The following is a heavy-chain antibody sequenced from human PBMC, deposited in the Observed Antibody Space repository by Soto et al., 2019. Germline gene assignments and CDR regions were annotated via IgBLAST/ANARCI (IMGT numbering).Heavy chain of an antibody. Sequence: VQMVQSGPEVKMLGASVKVSCKTSGYTFTDYGLAWMRQAPGQRPEWMGWVDTANDNTNYAEKFQGRVTMTTDTPTATICTELRSLRSDDTSVYYCARELNTDSSAYYSCAYWGQGTLVTVSS. CDR3: ARELNTDSSAYYSCAY. J-gene: IGHJ4*02. D-gene: IGHD3-22*01. V-gene: IGHV1-18*01. CDR2: VDTANDNT. CDR1: GYTFTDYG.